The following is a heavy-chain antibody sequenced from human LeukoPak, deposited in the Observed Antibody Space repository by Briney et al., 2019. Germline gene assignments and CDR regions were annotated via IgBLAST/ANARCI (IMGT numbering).Heavy chain of an antibody. V-gene: IGHV4-4*07. CDR1: GVSISAYY. J-gene: IGHJ4*02. Sequence: SETLSLTCSVSGVSISAYYWSWIRQPAGKGMEWIGRIYPGESIYASENTNYNPSLKSRVSMSGDTSKNQVSLKLRSVTAADTAVYYCARDPTTVTTIFDSWGQGTLVTVSS. D-gene: IGHD4-17*01. CDR2: IYPGESIYASENT. CDR3: ARDPTTVTTIFDS.